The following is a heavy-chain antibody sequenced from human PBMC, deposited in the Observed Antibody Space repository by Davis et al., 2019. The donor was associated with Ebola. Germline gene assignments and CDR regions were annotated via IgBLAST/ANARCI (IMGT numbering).Heavy chain of an antibody. Sequence: PSETLSLTCAVYGGSFSGYYWSWIRQPPGKGLEWIGEINHSGSTNYKPSLKSRVTISVDTSKNQFSLKLSSVTAADTAVYYCARGGGGANCSSTSSYVVMAFDYWGQGTLVTVSS. J-gene: IGHJ4*02. CDR2: INHSGST. CDR1: GGSFSGYY. V-gene: IGHV4-34*01. D-gene: IGHD2-2*01. CDR3: ARGGGGANCSSTSSYVVMAFDY.